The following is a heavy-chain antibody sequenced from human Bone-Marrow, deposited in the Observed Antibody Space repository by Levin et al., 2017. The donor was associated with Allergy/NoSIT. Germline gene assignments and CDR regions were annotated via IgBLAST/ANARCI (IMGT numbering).Heavy chain of an antibody. CDR1: GFTFDDYT. Sequence: GGSLRLSCAASGFTFDDYTMHWVRQAPGKGLEWVSLISWDGGSTYYADSVKGRFTISRDNSKNSLYLQMNSLRTEDTALYYCAKIANTGLPREADYYYGMDGWGQGTTVTVSS. D-gene: IGHD5-18*01. V-gene: IGHV3-43*01. J-gene: IGHJ6*02. CDR3: AKIANTGLPREADYYYGMDG. CDR2: ISWDGGST.